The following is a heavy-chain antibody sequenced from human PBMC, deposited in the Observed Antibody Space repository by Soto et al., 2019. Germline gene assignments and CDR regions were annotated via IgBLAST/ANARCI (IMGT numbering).Heavy chain of an antibody. CDR3: ARGFFNRIHSSSPLGSYMDV. D-gene: IGHD6-6*01. V-gene: IGHV3-13*01. J-gene: IGHJ6*03. Sequence: GGSLRLSCAASGFTFSSYDMHWVRQATGKGLEWVSAIGTAGDTYYPGSVKGRFTISRENAKNSLYLQMNSLRAGDTAVYYCARGFFNRIHSSSPLGSYMDVWGKGTPVTVSS. CDR2: IGTAGDT. CDR1: GFTFSSYD.